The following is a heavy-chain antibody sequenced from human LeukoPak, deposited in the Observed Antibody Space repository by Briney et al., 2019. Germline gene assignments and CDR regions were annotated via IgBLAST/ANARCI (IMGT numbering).Heavy chain of an antibody. V-gene: IGHV3-7*04. Sequence: GGSLRLSCAVSGFXFSSYWITWVRQAPGKGLEWVASIKEDGSEKYYEDSVKGRFTISRDNAKSSLYLQMNSLRAEDTAVYYCARGHHPSYYLPDYWGQGTLVTVSS. CDR1: GFXFSSYW. J-gene: IGHJ4*02. CDR3: ARGHHPSYYLPDY. D-gene: IGHD3-10*01. CDR2: IKEDGSEK.